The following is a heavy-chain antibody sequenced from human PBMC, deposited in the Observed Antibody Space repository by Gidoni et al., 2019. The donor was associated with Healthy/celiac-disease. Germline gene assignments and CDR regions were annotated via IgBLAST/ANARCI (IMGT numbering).Heavy chain of an antibody. V-gene: IGHV1-2*02. CDR1: GYPFTVYY. Sequence: QVQLVQSGAEVKKPGASVNVSCKASGYPFTVYYLPWVRQAPGQGLEWMGWINPNSGGTNYAQKFQGRVTMTRDTSISTAYMELSRRRSDDTDVYYCARVPYYDMIRPTLNYYYYGMDVWGQGTTVTVSS. CDR2: INPNSGGT. CDR3: ARVPYYDMIRPTLNYYYYGMDV. J-gene: IGHJ6*02. D-gene: IGHD3-9*01.